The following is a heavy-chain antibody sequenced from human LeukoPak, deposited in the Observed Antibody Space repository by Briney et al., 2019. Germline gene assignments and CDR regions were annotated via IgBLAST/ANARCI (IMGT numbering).Heavy chain of an antibody. CDR3: ARAGENSGYYYYPDY. Sequence: GGSLRLSCAASGFTISHYNMNWVRQAPGKGLEWVASISSDRYYIYYAVSVKGRFIIFSDNGKHLLLLHMHLLSAEHTAVYYCARAGENSGYYYYPDYWGQGALVTVSS. D-gene: IGHD3-22*01. J-gene: IGHJ4*02. CDR1: GFTISHYN. V-gene: IGHV3-21*06. CDR2: ISSDRYYI.